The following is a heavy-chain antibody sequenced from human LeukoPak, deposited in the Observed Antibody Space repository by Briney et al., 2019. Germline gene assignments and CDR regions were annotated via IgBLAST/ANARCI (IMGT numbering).Heavy chain of an antibody. CDR1: GFIVSGNY. V-gene: IGHV3-53*01. CDR2: IYSGGST. CDR3: GRDRDGHLGY. Sequence: GGSLRLSCAASGFIVSGNYMIWVRQAPGKGLEWVSVIYSGGSTYYADSVKGRFTISRDNSKNTLYLQMNSLRAEDTAVYYCGRDRDGHLGYWGQGTLVTVSS. J-gene: IGHJ4*02.